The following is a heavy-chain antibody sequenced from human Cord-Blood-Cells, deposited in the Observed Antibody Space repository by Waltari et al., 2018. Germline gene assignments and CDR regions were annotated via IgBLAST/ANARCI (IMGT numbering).Heavy chain of an antibody. CDR2: ISSSGSTK. Sequence: EVQLVESGGGLVQPGGSLRLSCAASGFTFSSYEMNWVRQAPGKGLEWVSYISSSGSTKDYADSVNVRFTIARDNAKNSLYLQMNSLRAEDTAVYYCAASGGYSSSSKAFDIWGQGTMVTVSS. D-gene: IGHD6-6*01. CDR3: AASGGYSSSSKAFDI. V-gene: IGHV3-48*03. CDR1: GFTFSSYE. J-gene: IGHJ3*02.